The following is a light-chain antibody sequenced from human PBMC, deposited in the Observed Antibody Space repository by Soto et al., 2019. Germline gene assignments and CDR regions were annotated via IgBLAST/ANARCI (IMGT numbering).Light chain of an antibody. CDR2: GNR. CDR1: NSNLGAGYD. J-gene: IGLJ3*02. Sequence: QSVLMQPPSVSGVPGQRVTISCTGNNSNLGAGYDVHWYQQLPGAAPKLVVFGNRNRPSGVPERFSGSKSGTSASLAITGLQAEDEADYYCQAYDYSLTAFVFGGGTQLTVL. CDR3: QAYDYSLTAFV. V-gene: IGLV1-40*01.